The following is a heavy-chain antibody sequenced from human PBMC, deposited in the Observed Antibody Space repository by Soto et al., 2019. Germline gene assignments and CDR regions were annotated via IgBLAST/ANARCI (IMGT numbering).Heavy chain of an antibody. Sequence: RGESLKISCKGSGYSFTSYWIGWVRQMPGKGLEWMGIIYPGDSDTRYSPSFQGQVTISADKSISTAYLQWSSLKASDTAMYYCARLGCSSTSCYGSYYYGMDVWGQGTTVTVSS. V-gene: IGHV5-51*01. CDR1: GYSFTSYW. CDR3: ARLGCSSTSCYGSYYYGMDV. D-gene: IGHD2-2*01. CDR2: IYPGDSDT. J-gene: IGHJ6*02.